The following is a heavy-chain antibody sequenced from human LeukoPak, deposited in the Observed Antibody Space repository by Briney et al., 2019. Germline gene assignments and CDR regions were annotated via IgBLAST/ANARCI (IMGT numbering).Heavy chain of an antibody. V-gene: IGHV3-11*01. Sequence: GGSLRLSCAASGFTLSDYYMSWMRQAPGQGREWGSYISSSGSTIYYADSVTGRFTISRDNAKNSLYLQMNSLRAEDTDVYYCARGGYSSSFGYYYYYMDVWGKGTTVTVSS. CDR1: GFTLSDYY. J-gene: IGHJ6*03. CDR2: ISSSGSTI. CDR3: ARGGYSSSFGYYYYYMDV. D-gene: IGHD6-6*01.